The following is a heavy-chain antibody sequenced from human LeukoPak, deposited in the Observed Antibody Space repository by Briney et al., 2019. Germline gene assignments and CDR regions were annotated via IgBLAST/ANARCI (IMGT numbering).Heavy chain of an antibody. J-gene: IGHJ3*02. CDR1: GFTFSSYA. V-gene: IGHV3-30-3*01. CDR3: ARGWTQDAFDI. Sequence: PGGSLRLSCAASGFTFSSYAMSWVRQAPGKGLEWVAVIPYDGSNKYYADSVKGRFTISRDNSKNTLYLQMNSLRAEDTAVYYCARGWTQDAFDIWGQGTMVTVSS. CDR2: IPYDGSNK. D-gene: IGHD2-15*01.